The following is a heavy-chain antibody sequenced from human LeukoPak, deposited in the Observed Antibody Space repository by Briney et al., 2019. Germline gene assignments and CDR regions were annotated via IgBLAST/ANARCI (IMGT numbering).Heavy chain of an antibody. CDR1: GFTFSSYA. J-gene: IGHJ4*02. CDR3: ASPIKTPTFDY. CDR2: ISYDGSNK. V-gene: IGHV3-30*04. Sequence: PGGSLRLSCAASGFTFSSYAMHWVRQAPGKGLEWVALISYDGSNKYYADSVKGRFTISRDNSKNTLYLQMNSLRAEDTAVYYCASPIKTPTFDYWGQGTLVTVSS.